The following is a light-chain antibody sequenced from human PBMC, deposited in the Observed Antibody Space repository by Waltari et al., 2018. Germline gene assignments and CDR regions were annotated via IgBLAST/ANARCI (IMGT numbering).Light chain of an antibody. J-gene: IGKJ1*01. CDR3: QQYGSSSWT. CDR2: GAS. Sequence: EIVLTQSPGTLSLSPGERATLSCRASQSVSSSYLAWYQQKPGQAPRLLIYGASSRATGIPDRFSGSGSGTDFTLTISRLEPEDFAVYYCQQYGSSSWTFGQWTKVEIK. V-gene: IGKV3-20*01. CDR1: QSVSSSY.